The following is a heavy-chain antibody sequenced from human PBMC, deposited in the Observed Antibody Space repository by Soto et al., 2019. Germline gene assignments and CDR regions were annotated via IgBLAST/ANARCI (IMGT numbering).Heavy chain of an antibody. J-gene: IGHJ3*01. D-gene: IGHD1-1*01. CDR1: GYMFTAYG. CDR3: ARRGPEYKLGPRAFDV. V-gene: IGHV5-51*01. Sequence: EVQLVQSGAEEKKPGESLTISCQATGYMFTAYGIGWVRQMPGKGLEWMGIIYPSDSDTTYHPSMQGHVTVSVDKSVSTAYVHWSSLKASDTATYFCARRGPEYKLGPRAFDVWGQGTLVTVSS. CDR2: IYPSDSDT.